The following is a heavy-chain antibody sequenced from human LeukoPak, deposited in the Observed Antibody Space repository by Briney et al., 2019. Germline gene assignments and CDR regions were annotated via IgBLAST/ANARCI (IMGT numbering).Heavy chain of an antibody. V-gene: IGHV1-8*01. D-gene: IGHD6-19*01. J-gene: IGHJ4*02. CDR1: GYTFTSYD. CDR3: VIGSGWINFDY. CDR2: MNPNSGNT. Sequence: GTSVKVSCKASGYTFTSYDINWVRQATGQGLEWMGWMNPNSGNTGYAQKFQGRVTMTRNTSISTAYMELSSLRSEDTAVYYCVIGSGWINFDYWGQGTLVTVSS.